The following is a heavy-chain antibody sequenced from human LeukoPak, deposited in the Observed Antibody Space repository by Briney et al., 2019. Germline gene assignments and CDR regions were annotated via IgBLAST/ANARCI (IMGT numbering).Heavy chain of an antibody. CDR2: INHSGST. V-gene: IGHV4-34*01. CDR3: ARRLSESYYAPYWYFDL. Sequence: SETLSLTCAVYGGSFSGYYWGWIRQPPGKGLEWIREINHSGSTNYNPSLKSRVTISVDTSKNQFSLKLSSVTAADTAVYYCARRLSESYYAPYWYFDLWGRGTLVTVSS. D-gene: IGHD1-26*01. CDR1: GGSFSGYY. J-gene: IGHJ2*01.